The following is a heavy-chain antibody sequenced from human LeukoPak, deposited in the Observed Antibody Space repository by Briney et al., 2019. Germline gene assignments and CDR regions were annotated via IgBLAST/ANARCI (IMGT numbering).Heavy chain of an antibody. CDR3: ARDVTAAGTDWFDP. CDR1: GFTVSSNY. J-gene: IGHJ5*02. Sequence: GGSLRLSCAASGFTVSSNYMSWVRQAPGKGLEWVSVIYSGGSTYYADSVKGRFTISRDNSKNTLYLQMNSLRAEDTAVCYCARDVTAAGTDWFDPWGQGTLVTVSS. CDR2: IYSGGST. V-gene: IGHV3-66*01. D-gene: IGHD6-13*01.